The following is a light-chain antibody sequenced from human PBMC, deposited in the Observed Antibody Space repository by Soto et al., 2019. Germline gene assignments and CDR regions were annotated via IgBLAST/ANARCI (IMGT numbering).Light chain of an antibody. CDR2: EGS. CDR3: SSRTTNTTVV. Sequence: QSALTQPASVSGSPGQSITISCTGTSSDVGAHKFVSWFQQHPGKAPKLIMYEGSYRPSGVSNRFSGSKSGNTASLTILRLRSEDEADYYCSSRTTNTTVVFGGGTKLTVL. J-gene: IGLJ2*01. V-gene: IGLV2-14*01. CDR1: SSDVGAHKF.